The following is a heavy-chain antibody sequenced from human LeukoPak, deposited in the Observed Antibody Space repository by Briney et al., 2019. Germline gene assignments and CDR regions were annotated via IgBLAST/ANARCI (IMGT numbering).Heavy chain of an antibody. V-gene: IGHV3-30*03. CDR1: GFTFSSYG. Sequence: PGGSLRLSCAASGFTFSSYGMHWVRQAPGKGLEWVAVISYDGSNKYYADSVKGRFTISRDNSKNTLYLQMNSLRAEDTAVYYCTRDPPSSGWSFDYWGQGTLVTVSS. CDR2: ISYDGSNK. J-gene: IGHJ4*02. CDR3: TRDPPSSGWSFDY. D-gene: IGHD6-19*01.